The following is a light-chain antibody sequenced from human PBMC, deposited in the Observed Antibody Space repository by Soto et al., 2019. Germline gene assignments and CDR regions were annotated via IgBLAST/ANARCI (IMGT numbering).Light chain of an antibody. CDR3: HQYGSSPQT. V-gene: IGKV3-20*01. J-gene: IGKJ1*01. CDR2: RSF. CDR1: QSVGSTH. Sequence: EIVLTQSPGTLSVSPGERATLSCRASQSVGSTHLAWYHQKPGQAPRLLIFRSFTRATGLPARFSGSVSGTEFTLTIRSLEPEDFAVYYCHQYGSSPQTFGQGTKVEIK.